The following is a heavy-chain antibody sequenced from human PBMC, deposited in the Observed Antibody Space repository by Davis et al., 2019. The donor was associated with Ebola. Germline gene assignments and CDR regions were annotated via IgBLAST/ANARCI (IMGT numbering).Heavy chain of an antibody. J-gene: IGHJ1*01. CDR2: ISYDGSNK. CDR1: GFTFSSYG. D-gene: IGHD4-17*01. CDR3: AKLDYNDSYFQD. Sequence: GESLKISCAASGFTFSSYGMHWVRQAPGKGLEWVAVISYDGSNKYYADSVKGRFTISRDNSENTLYLQMNSLRAEDTAIYYCAKLDYNDSYFQDWGQGTLVTVSS. V-gene: IGHV3-30*18.